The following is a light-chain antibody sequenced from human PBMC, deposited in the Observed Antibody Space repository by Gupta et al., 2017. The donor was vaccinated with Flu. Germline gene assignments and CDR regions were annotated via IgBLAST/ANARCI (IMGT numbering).Light chain of an antibody. V-gene: IGKV3-11*01. Sequence: EILLSLPPAPRPLSPGDRATRSCRASHSVSGSLAWYQHKPGQSPRRLIYEASKRDTGVPARFSGSGSGTDFTLTISRLEAEDVAVYYCKQRSNWPRTFGEGTRLE. CDR1: HSVSGS. CDR3: KQRSNWPRT. CDR2: EAS. J-gene: IGKJ2*01.